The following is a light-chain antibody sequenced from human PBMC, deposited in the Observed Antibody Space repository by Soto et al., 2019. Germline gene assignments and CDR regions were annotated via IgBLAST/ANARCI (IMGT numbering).Light chain of an antibody. V-gene: IGLV2-23*01. CDR2: EGS. J-gene: IGLJ2*01. Sequence: QSALTQPASVSGSPGQSITISCTGTSGDVGTYNLVSWYQHHPGKAPKLMIYEGSNRPSGVSHRVSGSQSGNTASLTIAGLQAEHEADYHRSSYAGAVAFGGGTKLTVL. CDR3: SSYAGAVA. CDR1: SGDVGTYNL.